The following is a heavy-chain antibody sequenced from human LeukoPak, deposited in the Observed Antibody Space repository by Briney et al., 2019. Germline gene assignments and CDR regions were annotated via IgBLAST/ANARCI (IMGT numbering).Heavy chain of an antibody. Sequence: SETLSLTCTVSGGSISSSSYYWGWIRKPPGKGLEWIGSIYYSGSTYYHPSLKSRVTISVDTSKNQSSLKLSSVTAADTAVYYWARLVYSGSYYVDYWGQGTLVTVPS. CDR3: ARLVYSGSYYVDY. V-gene: IGHV4-39*01. J-gene: IGHJ4*02. CDR1: GGSISSSSYY. CDR2: IYYSGST. D-gene: IGHD1-26*01.